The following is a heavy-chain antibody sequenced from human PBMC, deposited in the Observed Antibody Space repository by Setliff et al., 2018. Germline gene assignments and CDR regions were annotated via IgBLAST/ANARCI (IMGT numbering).Heavy chain of an antibody. J-gene: IGHJ6*03. Sequence: SEDLSLTCTVSGGSISSSNWWTWVRQPPGKGLEWIGEIYHSGSINYNPSLKSRVTMSVDKSKNQFSLKLTSVTAADTAVYYCARGLEGEDYFYYMDVWGKGNTVTVSS. CDR1: GGSISSSNW. CDR3: ARGLEGEDYFYYMDV. D-gene: IGHD2-21*01. CDR2: IYHSGSI. V-gene: IGHV4-4*02.